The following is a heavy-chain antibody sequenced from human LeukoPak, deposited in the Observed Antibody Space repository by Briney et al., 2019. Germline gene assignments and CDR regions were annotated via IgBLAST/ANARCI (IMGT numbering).Heavy chain of an antibody. J-gene: IGHJ6*04. CDR2: IIPTFGTT. CDR1: GGTLGGYG. V-gene: IGHV1-69*13. Sequence: GASVKVSCKASGGTLGGYGVSWVRQAPGQGLEWMGGIIPTFGTTNYAQKFQGRVSITADDSTGTSYMELSALTSEDTAIYYCARDSIQKVSDGFWSGFGLDVWGKGTTVTVSS. D-gene: IGHD3-3*01. CDR3: ARDSIQKVSDGFWSGFGLDV.